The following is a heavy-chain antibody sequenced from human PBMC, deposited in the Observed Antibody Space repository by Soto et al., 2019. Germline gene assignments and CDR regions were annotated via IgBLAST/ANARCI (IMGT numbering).Heavy chain of an antibody. CDR2: IWYDGSNK. V-gene: IGHV3-33*01. CDR3: ARGIITGTYLIDY. CDR1: GFTFSIYG. D-gene: IGHD1-7*01. J-gene: IGHJ4*02. Sequence: GGSLRLSCAASGFTFSIYGMHWVRQAPGKGLEWVAVIWYDGSNKYYADSVKGRFTISRDNSKNTLYLQMNSLRAEDTAVYYCARGIITGTYLIDYWGQGTLVTVSS.